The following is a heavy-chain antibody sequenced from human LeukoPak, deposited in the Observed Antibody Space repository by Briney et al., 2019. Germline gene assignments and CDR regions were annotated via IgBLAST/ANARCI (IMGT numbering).Heavy chain of an antibody. CDR1: GGSISSGDYY. CDR3: ASQELEISAFDI. D-gene: IGHD1-1*01. J-gene: IGHJ3*02. CDR2: IYYSGST. V-gene: IGHV4-30-4*08. Sequence: SETLSLTCTVSGGSISSGDYYWSWIRQPPGKGLEWIGYIYYSGSTYYNPSLKSRVTISVDTSKNQFSLKLSSVTAADTAVYYCASQELEISAFDIWGQGTMVTVSS.